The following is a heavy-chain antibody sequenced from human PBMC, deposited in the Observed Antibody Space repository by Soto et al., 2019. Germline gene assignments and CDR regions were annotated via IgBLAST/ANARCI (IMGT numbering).Heavy chain of an antibody. Sequence: QITLKESGPTRVKPTQTLTLTCTFSGFSLTTRPVGVAWIRQPPGKALEWLAVIYWDDDKRYSPSLKSRLTIDKDTVKNQVVLTMAYMDPVDTATYFCAHRGYMNGNWDQGYLDNWGQGTLVTVSS. CDR3: AHRGYMNGNWDQGYLDN. D-gene: IGHD5-18*01. CDR1: GFSLTTRPVG. CDR2: IYWDDDK. V-gene: IGHV2-5*02. J-gene: IGHJ4*02.